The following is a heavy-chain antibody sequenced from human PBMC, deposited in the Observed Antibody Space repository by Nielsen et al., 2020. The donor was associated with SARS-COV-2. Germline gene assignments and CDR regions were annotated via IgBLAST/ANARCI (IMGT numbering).Heavy chain of an antibody. CDR2: IYYSGST. CDR1: GGSISSGGYY. CDR3: ARLVGATTGYFDY. J-gene: IGHJ4*02. V-gene: IGHV4-31*03. D-gene: IGHD1-26*01. Sequence: SETLSLTCTVSGGSISSGGYYWSWIRQHPGKGLEWIGYIYYSGSTYYNPSLKSRVTISVDTSKNQFSLKLSSVTAADTAVYYCARLVGATTGYFDYWGQGTLVTVSS.